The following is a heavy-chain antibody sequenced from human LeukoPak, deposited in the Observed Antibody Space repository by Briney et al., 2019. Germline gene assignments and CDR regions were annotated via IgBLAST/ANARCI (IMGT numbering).Heavy chain of an antibody. Sequence: SETLSLTCTVSGGSISSHYWSWIRQHPGKGLEWIGYIYYSGSTYYNPSLKSRLTISIDTSKNQFSLRLSSVTAADTAVYYCARDLGRYCSSTTCPRWFDPWGQGTLVTVSS. J-gene: IGHJ5*02. CDR2: IYYSGST. D-gene: IGHD2-2*01. CDR3: ARDLGRYCSSTTCPRWFDP. CDR1: GGSISSHY. V-gene: IGHV4-59*06.